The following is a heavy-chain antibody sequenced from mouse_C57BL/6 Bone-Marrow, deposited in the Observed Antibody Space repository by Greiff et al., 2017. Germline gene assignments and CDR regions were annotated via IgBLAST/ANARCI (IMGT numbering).Heavy chain of an antibody. V-gene: IGHV1-7*01. CDR1: GYTFTSYW. CDR2: INPSSGYT. J-gene: IGHJ3*01. CDR3: ARGSASIYYYGSSYFAY. Sequence: QVQLQQSGAELAKPGASVKLSCKASGYTFTSYWMHWVKQRPGQGLEWIGYINPSSGYTKYNQKFKDKATLTADKSSSTAYMQLSSLTYEDSAVYYCARGSASIYYYGSSYFAYWGQGTLVTVSA. D-gene: IGHD1-1*01.